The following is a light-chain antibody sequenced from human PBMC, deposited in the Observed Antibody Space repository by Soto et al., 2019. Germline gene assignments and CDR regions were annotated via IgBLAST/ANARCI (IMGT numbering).Light chain of an antibody. CDR2: GAS. CDR1: QSVSTNY. V-gene: IGKV3-20*01. CDR3: QKYGNSQWT. J-gene: IGKJ1*01. Sequence: EIVLTQSPGTLSLSPGERATLSCRASQSVSTNYLAWYQHKPGQAPRLLIYGASSRATVIPDRFGGSGSGTDFTRTISSLEPEDFVLYYCQKYGNSQWTFGQGTKLAIK.